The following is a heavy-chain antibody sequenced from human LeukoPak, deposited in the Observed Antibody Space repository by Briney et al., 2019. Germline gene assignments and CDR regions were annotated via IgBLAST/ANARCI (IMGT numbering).Heavy chain of an antibody. CDR1: GGTFSSYA. V-gene: IGHV1-69*06. J-gene: IGHJ6*03. Sequence: SVKVTCKASGGTFSSYAISWVRQPPGKGLEWMGGIIPIFGTVNYAQKFQGRVTITADKSTSTAYMELSSLRSEDTAVYYCARSLFRFLEWSYRSYYYYYMDVWGKGTTVTVSS. CDR3: ARSLFRFLEWSYRSYYYYYMDV. D-gene: IGHD3-3*01. CDR2: IIPIFGTV.